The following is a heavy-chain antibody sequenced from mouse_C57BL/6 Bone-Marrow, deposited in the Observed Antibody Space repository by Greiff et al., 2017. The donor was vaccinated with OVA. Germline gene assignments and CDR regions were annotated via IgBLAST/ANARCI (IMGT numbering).Heavy chain of an antibody. V-gene: IGHV1-15*01. CDR3: TRIYYYGSDDY. D-gene: IGHD1-1*01. J-gene: IGHJ2*01. CDR1: GYTFTDYE. CDR2: IDPETGGT. Sequence: VKLQESGAELVRPGASVTLSCKASGYTFTDYEMHWVKQTPVHGLEWIGAIDPETGGTAYNQKFKGKAILTADKSSSTAYMELRSLTSEDSAVYYCTRIYYYGSDDYWGQGTTLTVSS.